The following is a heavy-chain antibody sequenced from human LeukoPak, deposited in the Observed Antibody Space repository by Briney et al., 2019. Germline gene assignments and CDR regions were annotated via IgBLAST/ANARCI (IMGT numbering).Heavy chain of an antibody. CDR2: ISAYNGNP. J-gene: IGHJ4*02. V-gene: IGHV1-18*01. CDR3: SREWDRRGYYCY. Sequence: GASVKVSCKASGYSFTNYGISWVRQAPGQGLEWMGWISAYNGNPNYSQKHEVRVAITTDTSTNTAYMELGRLRSDETAVYYCSREWDRRGYYCYWGQGNLVTVSS. D-gene: IGHD3-22*01. CDR1: GYSFTNYG.